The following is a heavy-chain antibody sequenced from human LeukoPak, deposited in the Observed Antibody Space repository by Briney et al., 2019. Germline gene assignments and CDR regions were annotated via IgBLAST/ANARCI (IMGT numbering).Heavy chain of an antibody. J-gene: IGHJ6*03. CDR2: MSNDGKNK. V-gene: IGHV3-30*04. CDR1: GFTLTNYA. D-gene: IGHD3-9*01. Sequence: PGGSLRLSCAVSGFTLTNYAVHWVRQAPGKGLEWLAVMSNDGKNKYLADSVKGRFSVSRDISKDTLYLQMDSLGAEDTAVYYCAREGHSDLLTGYSPVEYYYYYMDVWGKGTTVTVSS. CDR3: AREGHSDLLTGYSPVEYYYYYMDV.